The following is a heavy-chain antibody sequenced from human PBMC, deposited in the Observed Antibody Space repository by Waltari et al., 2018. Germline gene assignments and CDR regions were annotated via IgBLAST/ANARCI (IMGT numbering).Heavy chain of an antibody. CDR2: ISGGGTGP. CDR3: AKDKDSDVSFYYMDV. J-gene: IGHJ6*03. CDR1: GGPFSNYP. V-gene: IGHV3-23*04. D-gene: IGHD1-26*01. Sequence: EVQLVESGGGLVQLGGSLRLSCAASGGPFSNYPMSWVRQAPGKGLEWVSGISGGGTGPYYADSVKGRFTSSRDNSKNTLYLQMDSLRVEDTAVYYCAKDKDSDVSFYYMDVWGKGTTVTVSS.